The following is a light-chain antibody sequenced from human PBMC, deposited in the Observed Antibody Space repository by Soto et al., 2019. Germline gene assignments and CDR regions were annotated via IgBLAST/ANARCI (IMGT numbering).Light chain of an antibody. Sequence: EIVMTQSPATLSVSPGERATLSCRASQSINDNLAWYQQKPGQAPRLIIYGASGRADGIPHRFSGSGFGTDFTLTIRKVEPEDFAVYYCQQYGTPRSVNCGQGKRRAIK. CDR3: QQYGTPRSVN. CDR1: QSINDN. CDR2: GAS. J-gene: IGKJ5*01. V-gene: IGKV3D-15*01.